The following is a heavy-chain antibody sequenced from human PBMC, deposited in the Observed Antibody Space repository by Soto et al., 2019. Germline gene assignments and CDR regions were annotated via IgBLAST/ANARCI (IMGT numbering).Heavy chain of an antibody. CDR3: ASGHIVVVPAAIGADYYMDV. Sequence: SETLSLTCAVYGGSFSGYYWSWIRQPPGKGLEWIGEINHSGSTNYNPSLKSRVTISVDTSKNQFSLKLSSVTAADTAVYYCASGHIVVVPAAIGADYYMDVGGKGTTVTVPS. J-gene: IGHJ6*03. CDR2: INHSGST. V-gene: IGHV4-34*01. CDR1: GGSFSGYY. D-gene: IGHD2-2*01.